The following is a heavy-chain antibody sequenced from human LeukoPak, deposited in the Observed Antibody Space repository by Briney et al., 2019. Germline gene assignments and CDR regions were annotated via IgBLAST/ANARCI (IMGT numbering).Heavy chain of an antibody. V-gene: IGHV4-4*07. CDR3: ARYGLLHLSEINAFEI. J-gene: IGHJ3*02. Sequence: SETLSLTCTVSGGSISSYYWSWIRQPAGKGLEWIGRIYTSGSNNYNPSLKSRVTMSVDTSKNQFSLKLSPVTAADTAMYYCARYGLLHLSEINAFEIWGQGTMVTVSS. CDR2: IYTSGSN. D-gene: IGHD2/OR15-2a*01. CDR1: GGSISSYY.